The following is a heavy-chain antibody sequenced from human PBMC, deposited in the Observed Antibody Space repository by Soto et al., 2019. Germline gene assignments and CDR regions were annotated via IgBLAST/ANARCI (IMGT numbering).Heavy chain of an antibody. CDR3: ARPIGAVAGTGYYYYGMDV. CDR2: IDPSDSYT. Sequence: PGASLKISCKGSGYSFTSYWISWVRQMPGKGLEWMGRIDPSDSYTNYSPSFQGHVTISADKSISTAYLQWSSLKASDTAMYYCARPIGAVAGTGYYYYGMDVWGQGTTVTVSS. CDR1: GYSFTSYW. D-gene: IGHD6-19*01. V-gene: IGHV5-10-1*01. J-gene: IGHJ6*02.